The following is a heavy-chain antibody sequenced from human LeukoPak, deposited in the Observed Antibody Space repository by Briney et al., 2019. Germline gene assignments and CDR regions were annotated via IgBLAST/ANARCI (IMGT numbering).Heavy chain of an antibody. D-gene: IGHD4-17*01. CDR1: GFTFSSYA. Sequence: GGSLRLSCAASGFTFSSYAMSWVRQAPGKGLEWVSGISDTGRSTYYADSVKGRFTISRSNSKNTLYLQMNSLRDEDTAAYYCAKVLRGLAYYGDYRDWGQGTLVTVSS. V-gene: IGHV3-23*01. CDR2: ISDTGRST. J-gene: IGHJ4*02. CDR3: AKVLRGLAYYGDYRD.